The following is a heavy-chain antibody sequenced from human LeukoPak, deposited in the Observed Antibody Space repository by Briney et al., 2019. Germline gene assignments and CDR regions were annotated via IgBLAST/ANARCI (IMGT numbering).Heavy chain of an antibody. Sequence: GGSLRLSCTASGFTFSSYTMNWVRQAPGKGLEWISSITSNSKYIFYADSLKGRFTISRDNAKNSLYLQMNSLRAEDTAVYYCARPRSPASNDGGYWGQGTLVTVSS. V-gene: IGHV3-21*01. CDR1: GFTFSSYT. J-gene: IGHJ4*02. CDR2: ITSNSKYI. CDR3: ARPRSPASNDGGY. D-gene: IGHD1-1*01.